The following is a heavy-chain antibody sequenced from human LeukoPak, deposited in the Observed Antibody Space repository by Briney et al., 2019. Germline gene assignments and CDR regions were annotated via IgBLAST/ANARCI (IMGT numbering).Heavy chain of an antibody. Sequence: GASVKVSCKASGGTFSSYAISWVRQAPGQGLEWMGGIIPIFGTANYAQKFQGRVTITADESTSTAYMELSSLRSEDTAVYYCARDLGPGPAAIRFSYWGQGTLVTVSS. CDR2: IIPIFGTA. CDR3: ARDLGPGPAAIRFSY. D-gene: IGHD2-2*02. J-gene: IGHJ4*02. V-gene: IGHV1-69*13. CDR1: GGTFSSYA.